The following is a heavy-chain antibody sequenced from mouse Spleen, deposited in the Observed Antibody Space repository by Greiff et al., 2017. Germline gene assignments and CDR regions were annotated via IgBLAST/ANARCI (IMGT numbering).Heavy chain of an antibody. D-gene: IGHD2-12*01. J-gene: IGHJ2*01. V-gene: IGHV1-64*01. CDR3: ARGGGRTYDFDY. CDR1: GYTFTSYW. Sequence: QVQLQQPGAELVKPGASVKLSCKASGYTFTSYWMHWVKQRPGQGLEWIGMIHPNSGSTNYNEKFKSKATLTVDKSSSTAYMQLSSLTSEDSAVYYCARGGGRTYDFDYWGQGTTLTVSS. CDR2: IHPNSGST.